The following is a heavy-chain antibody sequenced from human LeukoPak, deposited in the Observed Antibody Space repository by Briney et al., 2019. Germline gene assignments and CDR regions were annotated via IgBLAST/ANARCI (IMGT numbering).Heavy chain of an antibody. Sequence: GASVKVSCKASGGTFSRCTISWVRQAPGQGLEWMGGITPIFGTANYAQKFQGRVTITADESTSTAYMELSSLRSEDTAVYYCARDGRADAFDIWGQGTMVTVSS. CDR2: ITPIFGTA. V-gene: IGHV1-69*13. CDR1: GGTFSRCT. CDR3: ARDGRADAFDI. D-gene: IGHD2-15*01. J-gene: IGHJ3*02.